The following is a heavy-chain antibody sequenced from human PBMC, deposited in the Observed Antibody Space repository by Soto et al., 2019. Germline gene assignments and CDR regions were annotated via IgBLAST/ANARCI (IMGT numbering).Heavy chain of an antibody. J-gene: IGHJ4*02. Sequence: PSETLSLTCTVSGGSISSGGYYWSWIRQHPGKGLEWIGDIYYSGSTYYNPSLKSRVTISVDTSKNQFSLKLSSVTAADTAVYYCARGQTGAAADIGGYWGQGTLVTVSS. V-gene: IGHV4-31*03. CDR2: IYYSGST. CDR3: ARGQTGAAADIGGY. CDR1: GGSISSGGYY. D-gene: IGHD6-13*01.